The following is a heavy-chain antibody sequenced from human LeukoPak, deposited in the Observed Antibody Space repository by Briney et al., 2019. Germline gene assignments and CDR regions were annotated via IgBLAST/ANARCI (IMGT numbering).Heavy chain of an antibody. CDR3: ARDVNDIGFDY. Sequence: PSETLSLTCTVSGGSISSSSYYWSWIRQPPGKGLEWIGYIYYSGSTYYNPSLKSRVTISVDTSKNQFSLKLSSVTAADTAVYYCARDVNDIGFDYWGQGTLVTVSS. CDR1: GGSISSSSYY. D-gene: IGHD2-8*01. J-gene: IGHJ4*02. CDR2: IYYSGST. V-gene: IGHV4-30-4*08.